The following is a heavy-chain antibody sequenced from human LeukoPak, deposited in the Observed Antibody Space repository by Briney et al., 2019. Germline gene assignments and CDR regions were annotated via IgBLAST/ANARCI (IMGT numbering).Heavy chain of an antibody. CDR2: ISSSGSTI. J-gene: IGHJ4*02. D-gene: IGHD3-3*01. Sequence: PGGSLRLSCAASGFTFSSYEMNWVRQAPGKGLEWVSYISSSGSTIYYADSVKSRFTISRDNAKNSLYLQMNSLRAEDTAVYYCARGPHDYFDYWGQGTLVTVSS. CDR1: GFTFSSYE. V-gene: IGHV3-48*03. CDR3: ARGPHDYFDY.